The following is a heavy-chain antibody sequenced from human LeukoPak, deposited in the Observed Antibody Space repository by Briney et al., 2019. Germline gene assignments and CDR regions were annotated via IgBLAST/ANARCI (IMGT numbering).Heavy chain of an antibody. Sequence: GGSLRLSCAASGFTFSSYWLSWVRQAPGKGLEWVANINLHGNEKYYVDSVRGRFTISSDNAKNSLYLQMNSLRAEDTALYYCTCDLDRSDGLWGQGTMVTVSS. J-gene: IGHJ3*01. CDR1: GFTFSSYW. D-gene: IGHD2-8*01. CDR3: TCDLDRSDGL. V-gene: IGHV3-7*01. CDR2: INLHGNEK.